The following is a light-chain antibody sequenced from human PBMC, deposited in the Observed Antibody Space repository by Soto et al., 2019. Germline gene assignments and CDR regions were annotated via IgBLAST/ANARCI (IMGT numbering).Light chain of an antibody. CDR2: AAS. CDR1: QSIRSW. J-gene: IGKJ4*01. Sequence: DIQMAESPATLSASVGDRVTITCRASQSIRSWLAWYQQRPGKAPKLLISAASSLLSGVPSRFSGSASGTEFTLTISSLQPDDFATYYCQQHHAYPLTFGGGTKV. V-gene: IGKV1-5*03. CDR3: QQHHAYPLT.